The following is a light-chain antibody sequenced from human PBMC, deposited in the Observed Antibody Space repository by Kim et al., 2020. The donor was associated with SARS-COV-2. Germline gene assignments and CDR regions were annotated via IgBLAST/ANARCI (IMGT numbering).Light chain of an antibody. J-gene: IGLJ3*02. Sequence: ALGQTVRITCQGDSRRSYYASWYQKKPGQAPVLVIYGKNNRPSGIPDRFSGSSSGNTASLTITGAQAEDEADYYCNSRDNSDNHLVFGGGTKLTVL. CDR1: SRRSYY. CDR2: GKN. CDR3: NSRDNSDNHLV. V-gene: IGLV3-19*01.